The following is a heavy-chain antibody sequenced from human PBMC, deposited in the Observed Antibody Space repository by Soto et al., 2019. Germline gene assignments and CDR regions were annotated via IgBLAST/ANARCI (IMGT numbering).Heavy chain of an antibody. CDR2: ISAYNGNT. J-gene: IGHJ4*02. V-gene: IGHV1-18*04. D-gene: IGHD3-22*01. CDR3: ARDGRWENYYDSSGYDDY. Sequence: QVQLVQSGAEVKEPGASVKVTCKASGYTFTSYGISWVRQAPGQGLEWIGWISAYNGNTNYAQKLQGRVTMTTDTSTSTAYMELRSLRSDDTAVYYCARDGRWENYYDSSGYDDYWGQGTLVTVSS. CDR1: GYTFTSYG.